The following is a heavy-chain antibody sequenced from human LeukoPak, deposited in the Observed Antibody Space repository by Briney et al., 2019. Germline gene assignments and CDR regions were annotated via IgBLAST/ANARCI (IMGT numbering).Heavy chain of an antibody. D-gene: IGHD2-15*01. CDR3: ARDRGYCSGGSCRSFDY. CDR2: IIPIFGTA. J-gene: IGHJ4*02. Sequence: SVKVSCKASGGTFRSYAISWVRQAPGQGLEWMGGIIPIFGTANYAQKFQGRVTITADESTSTAYMELSSLRSEDTAVYYCARDRGYCSGGSCRSFDYWGQGTLVTVSS. CDR1: GGTFRSYA. V-gene: IGHV1-69*13.